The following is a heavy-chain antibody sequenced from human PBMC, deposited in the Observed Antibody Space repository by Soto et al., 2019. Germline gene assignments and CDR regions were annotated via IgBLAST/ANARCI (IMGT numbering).Heavy chain of an antibody. CDR3: ANPASMTTRDGFDP. CDR2: ISGSGSNP. D-gene: IGHD4-17*01. V-gene: IGHV3-23*01. CDR1: GFTFSSYA. J-gene: IGHJ5*02. Sequence: EVQVLESGGGLVQPGGSLRLSCAASGFTFSSYAMSWVRQAPGQGLEWVSAISGSGSNPYYADSVKGRFTISRDNSKNTLYLKMNSLRPEDTPLYYWANPASMTTRDGFDPWGQEPLVTFSS.